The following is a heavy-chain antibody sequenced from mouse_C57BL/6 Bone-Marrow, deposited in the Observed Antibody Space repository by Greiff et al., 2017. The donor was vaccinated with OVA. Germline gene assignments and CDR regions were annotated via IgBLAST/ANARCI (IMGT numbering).Heavy chain of an antibody. CDR1: GYTFTDYY. J-gene: IGHJ2*01. V-gene: IGHV1-76*01. D-gene: IGHD2-4*01. Sequence: VQLQQSGAELVRPGASVKLSCKASGYTFTDYYINWVKQRPGQGLEWIARIYPGSGNTYYNEKFKGKATLTAEKSSSTAYMQLSSLTSEDSAVYFCARLNDYDGEYYFDYWGQGTTLTVSS. CDR3: ARLNDYDGEYYFDY. CDR2: IYPGSGNT.